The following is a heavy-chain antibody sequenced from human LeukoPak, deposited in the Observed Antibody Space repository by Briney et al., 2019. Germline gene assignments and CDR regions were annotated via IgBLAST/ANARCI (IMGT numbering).Heavy chain of an antibody. CDR2: ISAYNGNT. CDR3: ARGKHRGSSGWSSHGMDV. CDR1: GGTFSGYA. V-gene: IGHV1-18*01. Sequence: ASVKVSCKASGGTFSGYAISWVRQAPGQGLEWMGWISAYNGNTNYAQKLQGRVTMTTDTSTSTAYMELRSLRSDDTAVYYCARGKHRGSSGWSSHGMDVWGQGTTVTVSS. J-gene: IGHJ6*02. D-gene: IGHD6-19*01.